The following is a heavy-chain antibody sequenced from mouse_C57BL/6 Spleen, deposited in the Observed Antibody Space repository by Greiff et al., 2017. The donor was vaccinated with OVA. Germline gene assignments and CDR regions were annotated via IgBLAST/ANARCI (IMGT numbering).Heavy chain of an antibody. J-gene: IGHJ1*03. CDR1: GYTFTSYW. D-gene: IGHD1-1*01. V-gene: IGHV1-69*01. CDR3: ARNYYGSSYGV. Sequence: QVQLKQPGAELVMPGASVKLSCKASGYTFTSYWMHWVKQRPGQGLEWIGEIDPSDSYTNYNQKFKGKSTLTVDKSSSTAYMQLSSLTSEDSAVYYCARNYYGSSYGVWGTGTTVTVSS. CDR2: IDPSDSYT.